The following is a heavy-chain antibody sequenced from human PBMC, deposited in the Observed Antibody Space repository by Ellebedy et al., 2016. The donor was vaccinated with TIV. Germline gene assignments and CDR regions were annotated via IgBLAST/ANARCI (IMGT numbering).Heavy chain of an antibody. Sequence: GESLKISCAASGFTSSRFGMQWVRQAPGKGLEWVAVISHDGSVKHYADSEKGRFTISRDNSKTTRKLQLSSLRSEDTAAYYCEKKTTELTATTLYWGQGTLVTVSS. D-gene: IGHD1-1*01. V-gene: IGHV3-30*18. CDR2: ISHDGSVK. CDR1: GFTSSRFG. CDR3: EKKTTELTATTLY. J-gene: IGHJ4*02.